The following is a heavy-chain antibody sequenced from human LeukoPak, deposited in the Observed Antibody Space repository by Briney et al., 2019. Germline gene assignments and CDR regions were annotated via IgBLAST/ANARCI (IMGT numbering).Heavy chain of an antibody. Sequence: PSETLSLTRTVSGGSISSYYWSWTRQPPGKGLEWIGYIYYSGSTNYNPSLKSRVTISVDTSKNQFSLKLSSVTAADTAVYYCARANYGDLYGMDVWGQGTTVTVSS. J-gene: IGHJ6*02. CDR2: IYYSGST. V-gene: IGHV4-59*08. D-gene: IGHD4-17*01. CDR1: GGSISSYY. CDR3: ARANYGDLYGMDV.